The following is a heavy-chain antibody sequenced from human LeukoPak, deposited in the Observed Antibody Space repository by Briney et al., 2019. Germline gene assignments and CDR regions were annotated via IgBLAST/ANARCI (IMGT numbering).Heavy chain of an antibody. D-gene: IGHD2-21*02. CDR1: GYSFTSNY. Sequence: ASVKVSCKASGYSFTSNYIHWVRQAPGQGLEWMGMIYPRDGSTSYAQKFQGRVTMTRDTSTSTVYMELSSLRSEDTAVYYCARDEASGGDCYFDYWGQGTLVTVSS. CDR3: ARDEASGGDCYFDY. CDR2: IYPRDGST. V-gene: IGHV1-46*01. J-gene: IGHJ4*02.